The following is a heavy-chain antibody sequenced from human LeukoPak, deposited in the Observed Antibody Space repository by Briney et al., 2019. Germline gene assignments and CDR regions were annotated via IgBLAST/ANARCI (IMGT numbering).Heavy chain of an antibody. CDR2: IYPDDSDT. V-gene: IGHV5-51*01. Sequence: GESLKISCKGSGYSFTSYWIGWVRQMPGKGLEWMGIIYPDDSDTRYSPSFQGQVTISADMSISTAYLQWSSLKASDTAMYYCARQPADDAFDIWGQGTMVTVSS. CDR1: GYSFTSYW. D-gene: IGHD1-14*01. J-gene: IGHJ3*02. CDR3: ARQPADDAFDI.